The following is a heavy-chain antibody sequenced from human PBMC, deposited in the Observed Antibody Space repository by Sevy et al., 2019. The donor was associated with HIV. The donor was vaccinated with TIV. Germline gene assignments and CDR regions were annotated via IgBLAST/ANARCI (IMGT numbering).Heavy chain of an antibody. D-gene: IGHD1-1*01. Sequence: GGSLRLTCAASGFTFSSYGMHWVRQAPGKGLEWVAVIWYDGSNKYYADSVKGRFTISRDNFKNTLYLQMNSLRAEDTAVYYCARDFGRATGTTYYFDYWDQGTLVTVSS. V-gene: IGHV3-33*01. CDR3: ARDFGRATGTTYYFDY. CDR2: IWYDGSNK. CDR1: GFTFSSYG. J-gene: IGHJ4*02.